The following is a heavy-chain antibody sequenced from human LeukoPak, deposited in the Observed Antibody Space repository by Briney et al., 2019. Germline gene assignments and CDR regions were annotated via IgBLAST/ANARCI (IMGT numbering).Heavy chain of an antibody. CDR1: GFTFGDYA. D-gene: IGHD3-10*01. J-gene: IGHJ4*02. CDR2: IRSKAYGGTT. Sequence: GGSLRLSCTASGFTFGDYAMSWVRQAPGKGLEWVSFIRSKAYGGTTEYAASVKGRFTISRDDSKSIAYLQMNSLKTEDTAVYYCTRDDSGSGSYYKVYWGQGTLVTVSS. CDR3: TRDDSGSGSYYKVY. V-gene: IGHV3-49*04.